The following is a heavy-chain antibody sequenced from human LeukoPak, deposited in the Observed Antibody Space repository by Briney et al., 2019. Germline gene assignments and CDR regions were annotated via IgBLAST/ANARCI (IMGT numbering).Heavy chain of an antibody. D-gene: IGHD4/OR15-4a*01. J-gene: IGHJ4*02. CDR1: GGSISSSSYY. V-gene: IGHV3-53*01. CDR2: LYSTGST. Sequence: ETLSLTCTVSGGSISSSSYYWGWVRQAPGKGLEWVSLLYSTGSTYYAGSVKGRFTVSRDNSKNTLYLQMNSLRAEDTAVYYCAREAPLGALDYWGQGSLVTVSS. CDR3: AREAPLGALDY.